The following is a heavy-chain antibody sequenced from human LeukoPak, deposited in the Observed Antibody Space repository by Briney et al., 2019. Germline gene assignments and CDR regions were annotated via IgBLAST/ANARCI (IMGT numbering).Heavy chain of an antibody. CDR1: GFSLRSSE. V-gene: IGHV3-48*03. CDR2: INSADNVE. J-gene: IGHJ4*02. CDR3: ARDGPSGYFDY. D-gene: IGHD3-22*01. Sequence: GGSLRLSCAASGFSLRSSEMNWVRQAPGKGPEWVAHINSADNVEYYTDSVRGRFTMSRDNAKDLLYLQMNSLRAEDTAVYYCARDGPSGYFDYWGQGTLVTVSP.